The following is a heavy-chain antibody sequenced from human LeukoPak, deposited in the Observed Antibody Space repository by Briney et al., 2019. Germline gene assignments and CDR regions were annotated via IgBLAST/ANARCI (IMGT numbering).Heavy chain of an antibody. D-gene: IGHD2-15*01. J-gene: IGHJ4*02. Sequence: SETLSLTCTVSGGSISSSSYYWGWIRQPPGKGLEWIGSIYYSGSTYYNPSLRSRVTISVDTSNNQFSLKLSSVTAADTAVYYCAKGWFHRYFDYWGQGTLVTVSS. CDR1: GGSISSSSYY. CDR3: AKGWFHRYFDY. V-gene: IGHV4-39*01. CDR2: IYYSGST.